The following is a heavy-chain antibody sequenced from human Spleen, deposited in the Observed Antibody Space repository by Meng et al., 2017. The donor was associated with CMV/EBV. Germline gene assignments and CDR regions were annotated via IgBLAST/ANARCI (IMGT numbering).Heavy chain of an antibody. Sequence: TSDYMHWVRKAHGQGLEWMGIINPSGGSTSYAQKFQGRVTMTRDTSTSTVYMELSSLRSEDTAVYYCARDRRRGVGAYFGSHNWFDPWGQGTLVTVSS. D-gene: IGHD1-26*01. V-gene: IGHV1-46*01. CDR2: INPSGGST. J-gene: IGHJ5*02. CDR1: TSDY. CDR3: ARDRRRGVGAYFGSHNWFDP.